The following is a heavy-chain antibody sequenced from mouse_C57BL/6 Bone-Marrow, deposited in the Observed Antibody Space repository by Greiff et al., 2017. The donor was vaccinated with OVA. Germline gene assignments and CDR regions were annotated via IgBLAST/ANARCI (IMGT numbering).Heavy chain of an antibody. CDR1: GFSLTSYG. CDR3: ARIYYGNYGWFAY. Sequence: VQVVESGPGLVAPSQSLSITCTVSGFSLTSYGVDWVRQSPGKGLEWLGVIWGVGSTNYNSALKSRLSISKDNSKSQVFLKMNSLQTDDTAMYYCARIYYGNYGWFAYWGQGTLVTVSA. V-gene: IGHV2-6*01. D-gene: IGHD2-1*01. CDR2: IWGVGST. J-gene: IGHJ3*01.